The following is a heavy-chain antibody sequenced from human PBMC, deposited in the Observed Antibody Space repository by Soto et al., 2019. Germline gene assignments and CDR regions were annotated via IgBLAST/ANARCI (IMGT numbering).Heavy chain of an antibody. CDR1: GFTFRSYE. D-gene: IGHD3-22*01. CDR3: ARVYDSSGYYYVFGY. CDR2: ITGSGSTK. V-gene: IGHV3-48*03. Sequence: LRLSCAASGFTFRSYEMNWVRQAPGKGLEWVSYITGSGSTKYYADSVKGRFTISRDNAKNSLYLQMNSLRAEDTAVYYCARVYDSSGYYYVFGYWGQGTLVTVSS. J-gene: IGHJ4*02.